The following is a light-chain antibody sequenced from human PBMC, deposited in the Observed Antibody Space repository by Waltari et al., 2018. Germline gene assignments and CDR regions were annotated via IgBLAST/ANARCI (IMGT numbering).Light chain of an antibody. CDR1: SSHIGRNT. J-gene: IGLJ2*01. Sequence: QSVLTQPPSASGTPGQRVTISCSGSSSHIGRNTVNWYQQLPGTAPKLLIYSNNQRPSGVSDRFSGSKSGTSASLAISGLQSEDEADYYGAAWDDSLNGVVFGGGTKLTVL. CDR3: AAWDDSLNGVV. V-gene: IGLV1-44*01. CDR2: SNN.